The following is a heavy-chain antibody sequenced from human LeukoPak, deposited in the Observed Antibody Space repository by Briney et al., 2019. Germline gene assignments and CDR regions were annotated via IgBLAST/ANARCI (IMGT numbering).Heavy chain of an antibody. D-gene: IGHD3-16*01. J-gene: IGHJ3*02. CDR3: ARLGQPNAFDI. V-gene: IGHV4-39*01. CDR1: GGSISSSSYY. Sequence: SETLSLTCTVSGGSISSSSYYWGWIRQPPGKGLEWIGSIYYSGSTYYNPSLKSRVTISVDTSKNQFSLKLTSVTAADTAVYYCARLGQPNAFDIWGQGTMVTVSP. CDR2: IYYSGST.